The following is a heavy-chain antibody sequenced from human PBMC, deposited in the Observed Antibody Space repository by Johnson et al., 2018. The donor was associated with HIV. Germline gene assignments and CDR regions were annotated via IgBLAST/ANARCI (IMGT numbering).Heavy chain of an antibody. J-gene: IGHJ3*02. CDR3: AREGAWEVRPGAFDI. Sequence: QVQLVESGGGLVKPGGSLRLSCAASGFTFRNAWMSWVRQAPGKWLEWVAVISYDGSNKYYADSVKGRFTISRDNSKNTLYLQMNSLRAEDTAVYHCAREGAWEVRPGAFDIWGQGTTVTVSS. V-gene: IGHV3-30*14. D-gene: IGHD1-26*01. CDR2: ISYDGSNK. CDR1: GFTFRNAW.